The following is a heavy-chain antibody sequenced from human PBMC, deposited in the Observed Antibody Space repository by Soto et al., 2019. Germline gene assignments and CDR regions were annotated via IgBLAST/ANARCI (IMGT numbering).Heavy chain of an antibody. J-gene: IGHJ4*02. V-gene: IGHV4-34*01. CDR2: INHSGST. CDR1: GGSFSGYY. CDR3: ARGDSIVVVTAIKRPFDY. D-gene: IGHD2-21*02. Sequence: PSETLSLTCAVYGGSFSGYYWSWIRQPPGKGLEWIGEINHSGSTNYNPSLKSRVTISVDTSKNQFSLKLSSVTAADTAVYYCARGDSIVVVTAIKRPFDYWGQGTLVTVSS.